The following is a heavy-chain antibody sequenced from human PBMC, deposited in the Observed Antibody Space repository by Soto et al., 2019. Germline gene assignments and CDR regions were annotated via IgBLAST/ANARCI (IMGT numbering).Heavy chain of an antibody. CDR2: SRNKANSYTT. CDR1: GFTFSDHY. CDR3: AREIVVPAAIPYYYCGLDV. D-gene: IGHD2-2*01. J-gene: IGHJ6*01. Sequence: GGSLRLSCAASGFTFSDHYMDWVRQAPWKGLEWVGRSRNKANSYTTEYAASVKGRFTISRDDSKTSLFLQMNSLKTEDTAVYYCAREIVVPAAIPYYYCGLDVWGQGTTVTVAS. V-gene: IGHV3-72*01.